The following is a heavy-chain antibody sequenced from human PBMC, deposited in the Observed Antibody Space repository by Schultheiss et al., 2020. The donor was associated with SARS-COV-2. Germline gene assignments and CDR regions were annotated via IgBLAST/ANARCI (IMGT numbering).Heavy chain of an antibody. J-gene: IGHJ6*02. CDR2: ISGSGGNT. Sequence: GGSLRLSCVASGFTFSSYAMIWVRQAPGKGLEWVSVISGSGGNTYYADSVKGRFTISRDNTKNTLYLQMNSPRAEDTAIYYCAKGTEEMATIREFYYYGMDVWGQGTTVTVSS. CDR3: AKGTEEMATIREFYYYGMDV. D-gene: IGHD5-24*01. V-gene: IGHV3-23*01. CDR1: GFTFSSYA.